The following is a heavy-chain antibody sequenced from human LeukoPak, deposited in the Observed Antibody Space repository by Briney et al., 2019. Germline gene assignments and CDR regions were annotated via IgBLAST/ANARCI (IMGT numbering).Heavy chain of an antibody. CDR1: GGTFSSCA. J-gene: IGHJ4*02. D-gene: IGHD3-22*01. Sequence: ASVKVSCKASGGTFSSCAISWVRQAPGQGLEWMGRIIPILGIANYAQKFQGRVTITADKSTSTAYMELSSLRSEDTAVYYCARVDFEGTYYDSSGYRLDYWGQGTLVTVSS. CDR3: ARVDFEGTYYDSSGYRLDY. V-gene: IGHV1-69*04. CDR2: IIPILGIA.